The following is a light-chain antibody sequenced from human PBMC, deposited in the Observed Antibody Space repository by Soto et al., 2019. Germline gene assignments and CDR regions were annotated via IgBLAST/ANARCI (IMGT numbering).Light chain of an antibody. CDR2: AAS. J-gene: IGKJ3*01. Sequence: DIQMTQSPSSLSASVGDRVTITCRASQSISSYLNWYQQKPGKAPKLLIYAASSLQSGVPSRFSGSGSGTDFTLTISSLQPEDFATYYCQLSYSTSSTFGPGTKVDIK. CDR3: QLSYSTSST. V-gene: IGKV1-39*01. CDR1: QSISSY.